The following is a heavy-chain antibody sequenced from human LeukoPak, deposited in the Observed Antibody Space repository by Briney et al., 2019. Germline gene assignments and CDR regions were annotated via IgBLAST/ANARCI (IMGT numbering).Heavy chain of an antibody. Sequence: SETLSLTCTVSGGSISSYYWSWIRQPPGKGLEWIGYIYYSGRTNYNPPFKSRATISVDMSRDQFSLKLRSVTAADTAVYYCGRNYSAIAATGRGYDYYGMDVWGQGTTVTVSS. V-gene: IGHV4-59*01. D-gene: IGHD6-13*01. CDR3: GRNYSAIAATGRGYDYYGMDV. CDR1: GGSISSYY. J-gene: IGHJ6*02. CDR2: IYYSGRT.